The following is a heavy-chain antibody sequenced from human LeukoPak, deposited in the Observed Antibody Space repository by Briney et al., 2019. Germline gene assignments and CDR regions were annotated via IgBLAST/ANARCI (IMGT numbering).Heavy chain of an antibody. CDR2: INPGGTTM. CDR3: VSAYAGLLDY. D-gene: IGHD2-2*01. Sequence: PGRCLRLSCAASGFMFSSYETYGVRQAPGKGLEWGSYINPGGTTMYYADSVSVRFTISRDHAKNSPFLLMNSLRAEDTAVYYSVSAYAGLLDYWGQRTLVTVSS. J-gene: IGHJ4*02. CDR1: GFMFSSYE. V-gene: IGHV3-48*03.